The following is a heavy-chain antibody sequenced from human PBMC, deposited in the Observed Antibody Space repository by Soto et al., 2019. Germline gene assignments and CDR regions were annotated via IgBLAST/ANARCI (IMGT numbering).Heavy chain of an antibody. V-gene: IGHV1-45*02. CDR3: ASGGAGSGPFTWELPDH. J-gene: IGHJ4*02. CDR2: ITRFNGDA. CDR1: GNTFTYSY. D-gene: IGHD1-26*01. Sequence: QMQLVQSGAEVKKTGSTVTVSCKALGNTFTYSYLHWVRQAPGQALEWMGWITRFNGDAQYAHKFQERVTITRDRSINTAYMRMSSLRSEDTAMYYCASGGAGSGPFTWELPDHWGQGTLVTVSS.